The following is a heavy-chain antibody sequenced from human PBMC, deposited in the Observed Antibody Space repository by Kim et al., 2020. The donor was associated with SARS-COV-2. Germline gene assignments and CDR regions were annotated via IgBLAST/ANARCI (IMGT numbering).Heavy chain of an antibody. D-gene: IGHD2-8*02. J-gene: IGHJ4*02. V-gene: IGHV6-1*01. CDR1: GDSVSSNSAN. CDR2: AYYRSKWYN. CDR3: VRGTGPLDS. Sequence: SQTLSLTCAISGDSVSSNSANWNWIRQSPSRGLEWLGRAYYRSKWYNEYAPSVKSRITINPDTSKNQFSLQLNSVTPEDTAVYYCVRGTGPLDSWGQGTLVTVSS.